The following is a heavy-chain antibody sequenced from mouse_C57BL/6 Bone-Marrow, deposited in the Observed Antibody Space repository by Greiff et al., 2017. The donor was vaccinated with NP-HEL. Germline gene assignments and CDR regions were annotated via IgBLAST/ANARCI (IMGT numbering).Heavy chain of an antibody. CDR2: FDPNSGGP. D-gene: IGHD1-1*01. CDR3: ARSYGSSYWFAY. V-gene: IGHV1-72*01. CDR1: GYTFTSYW. Sequence: QVQLQQPGAELVKPGASVKLSCKASGYTFTSYWMHWVKQRPGRGLEGIGRFDPNSGGPKSNEKFKSRATLTVDKPSSTAYMQLSSLTSEDSAVYYCARSYGSSYWFAYWGQGTLVTVSA. J-gene: IGHJ3*01.